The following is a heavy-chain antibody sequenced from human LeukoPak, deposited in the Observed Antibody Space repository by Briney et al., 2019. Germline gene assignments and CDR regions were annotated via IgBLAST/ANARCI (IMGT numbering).Heavy chain of an antibody. D-gene: IGHD5-12*01. CDR1: GFTFTTHW. J-gene: IGHJ4*02. V-gene: IGHV3-74*01. Sequence: GGSLRLSCAASGFTFTTHWIHWVRQAPGKGLVWVSRIKPDGSDTNYADSVKGRFAISRDNAKNTVYLQMNSLRAEDTAVYYCARGKYGGYFIDYWGQGTLVTVSS. CDR3: ARGKYGGYFIDY. CDR2: IKPDGSDT.